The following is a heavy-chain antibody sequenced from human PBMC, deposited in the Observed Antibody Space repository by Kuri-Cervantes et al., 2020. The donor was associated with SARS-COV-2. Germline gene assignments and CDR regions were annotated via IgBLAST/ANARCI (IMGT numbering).Heavy chain of an antibody. V-gene: IGHV4-4*07. CDR3: VKGGARITNSGVVIANWFDP. CDR2: IYTSGST. CDR1: GCSISSYY. Sequence: GSLRLSCTVSGCSISSYYWSWIRQPAGKGLEWIGRIYTSGSTNYNPSLKSRVTISIDTSKNQFSLKLSSVTAADTAVYSCVKGGARITNSGVVIANWFDPWGQGTLVTVSS. D-gene: IGHD3-3*01. J-gene: IGHJ5*02.